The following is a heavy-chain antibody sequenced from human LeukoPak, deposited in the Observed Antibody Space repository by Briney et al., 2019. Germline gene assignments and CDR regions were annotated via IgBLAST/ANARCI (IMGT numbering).Heavy chain of an antibody. D-gene: IGHD3-22*01. CDR1: GGSISSSSYY. CDR3: ARVKYGDSSGYYSSRAFDI. J-gene: IGHJ3*02. Sequence: SETLSLTCTVSGGSISSSSYYWSWIRQPPGKGLEWIGYIYYSGSTNYNPSLKSRVTISVDTSKNQFSLKLSSVTAADTAVYYCARVKYGDSSGYYSSRAFDIWGQGTMVTVSS. V-gene: IGHV4-61*01. CDR2: IYYSGST.